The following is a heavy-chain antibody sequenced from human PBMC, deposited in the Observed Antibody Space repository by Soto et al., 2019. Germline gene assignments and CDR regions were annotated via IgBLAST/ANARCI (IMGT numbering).Heavy chain of an antibody. CDR1: GFIFPNFA. CDR3: ATDPTPFAGPSRVYYGLDV. Sequence: QVRLEESGGGVVQPGRSLRLSCAASGFIFPNFAFHWIRQAPGKGLERVAGISSDGTTRYYADSVKGRFSISRDNFKDTLFLQTNTLRPEDTAVYYCATDPTPFAGPSRVYYGLDVWGQGTTVTVS. J-gene: IGHJ6*02. CDR2: ISSDGTTR. V-gene: IGHV3-30-3*01.